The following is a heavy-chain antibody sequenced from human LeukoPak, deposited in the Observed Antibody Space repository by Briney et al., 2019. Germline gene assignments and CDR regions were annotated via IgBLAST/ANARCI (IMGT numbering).Heavy chain of an antibody. V-gene: IGHV4-39*07. CDR1: GGSISSNNYY. D-gene: IGHD3-16*01. CDR3: ARKQAANTYNHFDY. J-gene: IGHJ4*02. CDR2: MYHSGST. Sequence: SETLSLTCTVSGGSISSNNYYWGWIRQPPGKGLEWIGSMYHSGSTYYNPSLKSRVTISVDTSKNQFSLKLSSVTAADTAVYYCARKQAANTYNHFDYWGQGTLVTVSS.